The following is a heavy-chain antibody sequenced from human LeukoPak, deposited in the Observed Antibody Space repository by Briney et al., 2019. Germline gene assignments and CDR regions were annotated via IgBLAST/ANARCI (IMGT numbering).Heavy chain of an antibody. D-gene: IGHD3-10*01. J-gene: IGHJ5*02. V-gene: IGHV4-34*01. CDR1: GGSFSGYY. Sequence: SETLSLTCAVYGGSFSGYYWSWIRQPPGKGLEWIGEINHSGSTNYNPSLKSRVTISVDTSKNQFSLKLSSVTAADTAVYYCARHTRITMVRGVTNWFDPWGQGTLVTVSS. CDR2: INHSGST. CDR3: ARHTRITMVRGVTNWFDP.